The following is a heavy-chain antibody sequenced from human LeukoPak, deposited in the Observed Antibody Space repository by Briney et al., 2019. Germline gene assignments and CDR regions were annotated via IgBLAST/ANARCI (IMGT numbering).Heavy chain of an antibody. V-gene: IGHV1-2*02. CDR2: NNPNSGGT. Sequence: GASVKVSFKASGYTFTGYYMHWVRQAPGQGREWMGWNNPNSGGTNYAQKFQGRVTMTRDTSISTAYMELSRLRSDDTAVYYCARGLAVAGRDFCYFDYWGQGTLVTVSS. D-gene: IGHD6-19*01. CDR3: ARGLAVAGRDFCYFDY. CDR1: GYTFTGYY. J-gene: IGHJ4*02.